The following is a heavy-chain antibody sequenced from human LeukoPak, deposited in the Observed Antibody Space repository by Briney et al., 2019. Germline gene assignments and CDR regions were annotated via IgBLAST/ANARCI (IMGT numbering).Heavy chain of an antibody. CDR1: GGTFSSYA. V-gene: IGHV1-69*13. CDR2: IIPIFGTA. D-gene: IGHD5-18*01. Sequence: GASVKVSCKASGGTFSSYAISWVRQAPGQGLEWMGGIIPIFGTANYAQKFQGRVTITADESTSTAYMELSSLRSEGTAVYYCAREGTAMAPNYDYWGQGTLVTVSS. J-gene: IGHJ4*02. CDR3: AREGTAMAPNYDY.